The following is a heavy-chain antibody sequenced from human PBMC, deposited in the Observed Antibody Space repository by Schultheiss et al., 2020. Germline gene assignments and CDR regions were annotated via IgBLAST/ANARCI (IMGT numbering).Heavy chain of an antibody. CDR3: ATGRWGSYRPRPFDY. D-gene: IGHD3-16*02. CDR1: GFSLSTSGVG. V-gene: IGHV2-5*02. J-gene: IGHJ4*02. Sequence: SGPTLVKPTHTLTLTCTFSGFSLSTSGVGVGWIRQPPGKALEWLALIYWDDDKRYSPSLKSRLTITKDTSKNQVVLTMTNMDPVDTATYYCATGRWGSYRPRPFDYWCQGTLVTVSS. CDR2: IYWDDDK.